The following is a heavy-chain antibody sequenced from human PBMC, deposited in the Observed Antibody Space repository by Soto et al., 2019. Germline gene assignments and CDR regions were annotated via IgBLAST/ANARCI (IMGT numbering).Heavy chain of an antibody. CDR2: ISYDGSNK. CDR3: ARDYYDSSGYYYRFYYYYYGMDV. V-gene: IGHV3-30-3*01. D-gene: IGHD3-22*01. CDR1: GFTFSSYA. J-gene: IGHJ6*02. Sequence: GGSLRLSCAASGFTFSSYAMHWVRQAPGEGLEWVAVISYDGSNKYYADSVKGRFTISRDNSKNTLYLRMNSLRAEDTAVYYCARDYYDSSGYYYRFYYYYYGMDVWGQGTTVTVSS.